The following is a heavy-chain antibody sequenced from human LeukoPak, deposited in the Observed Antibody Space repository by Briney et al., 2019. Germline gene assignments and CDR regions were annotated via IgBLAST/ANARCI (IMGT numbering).Heavy chain of an antibody. CDR1: VGSTTSGSYY. J-gene: IGHJ3*02. CDR3: ARGLLWFLDAFDI. CDR2: IYTSGRT. D-gene: IGHD5-18*01. V-gene: IGHV4-61*02. Sequence: PSETLSLTCTVSVGSTTSGSYYWSWIRQPAGKGLEGIGRIYTSGRTNHNPSLKSRVTISVDTSKNQFSLKLSSVTAADTAVYYCARGLLWFLDAFDIWGQGTMVTVSS.